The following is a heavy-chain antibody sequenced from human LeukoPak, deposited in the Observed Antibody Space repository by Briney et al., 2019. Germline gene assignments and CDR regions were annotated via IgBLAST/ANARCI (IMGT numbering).Heavy chain of an antibody. J-gene: IGHJ6*03. CDR2: INWNGGST. Sequence: GGSLRLSCAASGFTFDDYGMSWVRQAPGKGLEWVSGINWNGGSTGYADSVKGRFTISRDNAKNSLYLQMNSLRAEDTALYHCGRDGGGEEDGRSYYYYYYMDVWGKGTTVTISS. V-gene: IGHV3-20*01. CDR1: GFTFDDYG. D-gene: IGHD3-16*01. CDR3: GRDGGGEEDGRSYYYYYYMDV.